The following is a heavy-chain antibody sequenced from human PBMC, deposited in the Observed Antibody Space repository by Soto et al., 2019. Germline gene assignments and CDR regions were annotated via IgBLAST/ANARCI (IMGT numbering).Heavy chain of an antibody. D-gene: IGHD1-1*01. J-gene: IGHJ4*01. CDR1: GFTFSSYA. Sequence: SLRLSCAASGFTFSSYAMHCVRQAPGKGLEWVAVISYDGSNKYYADSVKGRFTISRDNSKNTLYLQMNSLRAEDTAIYHCVRGTQNPGDNPARLFDYWGQGTQVTVSS. CDR2: ISYDGSNK. CDR3: VRGTQNPGDNPARLFDY. V-gene: IGHV3-30-3*01.